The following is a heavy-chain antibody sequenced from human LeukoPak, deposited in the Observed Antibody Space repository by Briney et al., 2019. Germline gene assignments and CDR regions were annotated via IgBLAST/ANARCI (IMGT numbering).Heavy chain of an antibody. J-gene: IGHJ6*02. CDR2: MNPNSGNT. D-gene: IGHD1-26*01. CDR1: GYTFTSYD. Sequence: ASVKVSCKASGYTFTSYDINWVRQATGQGLEWMGWMNPNSGNTGYAQKFQGRVTMTRNTSISTAYMELSSLRSEDTAVYYCARLFIGGFRSPRYSGSRQIYYYYGMDVWGQGTTVTVSS. V-gene: IGHV1-8*01. CDR3: ARLFIGGFRSPRYSGSRQIYYYYGMDV.